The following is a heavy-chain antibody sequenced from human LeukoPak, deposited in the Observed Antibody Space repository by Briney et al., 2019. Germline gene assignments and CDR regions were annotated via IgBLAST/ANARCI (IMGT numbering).Heavy chain of an antibody. J-gene: IGHJ4*02. V-gene: IGHV3-9*01. CDR1: GFTFDDYA. CDR3: AKDIRSSGPPYYFDY. Sequence: HSGGSLRLSCAASGFTFDDYAMHWVRQAPGKGLEWVSGISWNSGSIGHADSVKGRFTISRDNAKNSLYLQMNSLRAEDTALYYCAKDIRSSGPPYYFDYWGQGTLVTVSS. D-gene: IGHD6-19*01. CDR2: ISWNSGSI.